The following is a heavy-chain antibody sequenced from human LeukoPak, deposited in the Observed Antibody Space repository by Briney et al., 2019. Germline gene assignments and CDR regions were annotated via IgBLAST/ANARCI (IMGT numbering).Heavy chain of an antibody. CDR2: ISYDGSNK. V-gene: IGHV3-30-3*01. Sequence: PGRSLRLSCAASGFTFSSYAMHWVRQAPGKGLEWVAVISYDGSNKYYADSVKGRFTISRDNSKNTLYLQMNSLRAEDTAVYYCAREGYYYDSSGYLRIPYYYYGMDVWGQGTTVTVSS. CDR3: AREGYYYDSSGYLRIPYYYYGMDV. J-gene: IGHJ6*02. D-gene: IGHD3-22*01. CDR1: GFTFSSYA.